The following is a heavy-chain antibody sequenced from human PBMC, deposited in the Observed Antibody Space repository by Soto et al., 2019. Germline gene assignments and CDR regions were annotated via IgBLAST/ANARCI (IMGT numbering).Heavy chain of an antibody. V-gene: IGHV3-13*04. CDR1: GFTFSSYD. CDR2: IGTAGDT. CDR3: ARAIDYDILNGYPAPPDY. D-gene: IGHD3-9*01. Sequence: PGGSLRLSCAASGFTFSSYDMRWGRQATGKGLEWVSAIGTAGDTYYPGSVKGRFTISRENAKNSLYLQMNSLRAGDTAVYYCARAIDYDILNGYPAPPDYWGQGTLVTVSS. J-gene: IGHJ4*02.